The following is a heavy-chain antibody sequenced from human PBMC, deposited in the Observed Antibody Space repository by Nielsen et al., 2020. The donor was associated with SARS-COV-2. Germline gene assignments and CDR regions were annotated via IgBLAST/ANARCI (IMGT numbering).Heavy chain of an antibody. CDR3: AREVYYDFWSGYSGKYGMGV. J-gene: IGHJ6*02. Sequence: ASVQVSCKASGYTFTSYYMHWVRQAPRQGLEWMGIINPSGGSTSYAQKFQGRVTMTRDTSTSTVYMELSSLRSEDTAVYYCAREVYYDFWSGYSGKYGMGVWGQGTTVTVSS. CDR1: GYTFTSYY. CDR2: INPSGGST. V-gene: IGHV1-46*01. D-gene: IGHD3-3*01.